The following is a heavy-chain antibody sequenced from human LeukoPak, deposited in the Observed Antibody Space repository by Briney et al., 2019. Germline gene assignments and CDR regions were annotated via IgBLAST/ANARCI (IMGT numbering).Heavy chain of an antibody. CDR1: GFTFSSYA. Sequence: PGGSLRLSCAASGFTFSSYAMHWVRQAPGKGLEWVAVISYDGSNKYYADSVKGRFTIPRDNSKNTLYLQMNSLRAEDTAVYYCARSTVVTPGNYYYYGMDVWGQGTTVTVSS. CDR3: ARSTVVTPGNYYYYGMDV. J-gene: IGHJ6*02. CDR2: ISYDGSNK. V-gene: IGHV3-30*04. D-gene: IGHD4-23*01.